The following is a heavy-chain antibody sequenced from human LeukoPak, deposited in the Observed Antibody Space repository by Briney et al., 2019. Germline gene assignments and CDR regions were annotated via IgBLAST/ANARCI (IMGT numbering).Heavy chain of an antibody. D-gene: IGHD6-13*01. CDR3: AGGEVIAAAAAAFDY. Sequence: GSLRLSCAASGFTFSSYGMHWIRQPPGKGLEWIGYIYYSGSTNYNPSLKSRVTISVDTSKNQFSLKLSSVTAADTAVYYCAGGEVIAAAAAAFDYWGQGTLVTVSS. J-gene: IGHJ4*02. V-gene: IGHV4-59*01. CDR2: IYYSGST. CDR1: GFTFSSYG.